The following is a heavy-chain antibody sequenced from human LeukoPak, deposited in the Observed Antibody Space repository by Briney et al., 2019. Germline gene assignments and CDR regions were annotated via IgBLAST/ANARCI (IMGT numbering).Heavy chain of an antibody. Sequence: GGSLRLSCAASGLIFDRYAMNWVRQAPGKGLEWVSAITGSGDRTYYADSVMGRFTISRDDSRSTVFLELNSLRAEDTAVYYCAKDSRRGAVRSEAWFDPWGQGTLVTVSS. D-gene: IGHD3-10*01. V-gene: IGHV3-23*01. J-gene: IGHJ5*02. CDR2: ITGSGDRT. CDR3: AKDSRRGAVRSEAWFDP. CDR1: GLIFDRYA.